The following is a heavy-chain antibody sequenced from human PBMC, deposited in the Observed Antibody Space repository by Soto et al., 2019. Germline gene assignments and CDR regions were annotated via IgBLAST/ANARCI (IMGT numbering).Heavy chain of an antibody. J-gene: IGHJ5*02. CDR1: GFTFSSYG. V-gene: IGHV3-33*01. D-gene: IGHD3-10*01. Sequence: PGGSLRLSCAASGFTFSSYGMHWVRQAPGKGLEWVAVIWYDGSNKYYADSVKGRFTISRDNSKNTLYLKMNSLRAEDTAVYYCAGGGHYGELRKLYNWFDPWGQGTLVTVSS. CDR3: AGGGHYGELRKLYNWFDP. CDR2: IWYDGSNK.